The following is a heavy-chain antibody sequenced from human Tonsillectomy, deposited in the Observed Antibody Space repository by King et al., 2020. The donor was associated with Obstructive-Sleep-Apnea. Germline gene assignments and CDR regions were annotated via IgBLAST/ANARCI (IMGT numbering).Heavy chain of an antibody. V-gene: IGHV3-30*02. CDR2: VRYDGTND. D-gene: IGHD6-13*01. CDR3: AKDLVPLSHPYYYYYALDV. Sequence: VQLVESGGGVVQPGGSLRLSCAASGFTFSSYGMHWVRQAPGKGLEWVAFVRYDGTNDYYADSVKGRFTISRDNSKNTLYLQMSSLRAEDTAVYYCAKDLVPLSHPYYYYYALDVWGQGTTVTVSS. CDR1: GFTFSSYG. J-gene: IGHJ6*02.